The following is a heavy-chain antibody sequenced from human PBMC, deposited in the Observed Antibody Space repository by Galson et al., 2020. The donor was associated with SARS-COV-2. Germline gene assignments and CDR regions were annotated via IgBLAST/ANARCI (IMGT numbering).Heavy chain of an antibody. Sequence: ASVKVSCKASGYTFTSYGISWVRQAPGQWLEWMGWISAYNGNTNYAQKLQGRVTMTTDTSTSTAYMELRSLRSDDTAVYYCARSGLYDYVWGSYRHTYIDYWGQGTLVTVSS. D-gene: IGHD3-16*02. J-gene: IGHJ4*02. CDR3: ARSGLYDYVWGSYRHTYIDY. CDR2: ISAYNGNT. V-gene: IGHV1-18*01. CDR1: GYTFTSYG.